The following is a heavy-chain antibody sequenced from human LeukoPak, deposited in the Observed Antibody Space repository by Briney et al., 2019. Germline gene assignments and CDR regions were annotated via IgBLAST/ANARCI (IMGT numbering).Heavy chain of an antibody. CDR3: ATDVVVPAAIPKVDYYGMDV. Sequence: ASVKVSCKVSGYTLTELSMHWLRQAPGRGVEWMGGFVPEDGETIYAQKFQGRVTITEDTSTDTAYMELSSLRSEDTAVYYCATDVVVPAAIPKVDYYGMDVWGKGTTVTVSS. CDR2: FVPEDGET. D-gene: IGHD2-2*01. V-gene: IGHV1-24*01. CDR1: GYTLTELS. J-gene: IGHJ6*04.